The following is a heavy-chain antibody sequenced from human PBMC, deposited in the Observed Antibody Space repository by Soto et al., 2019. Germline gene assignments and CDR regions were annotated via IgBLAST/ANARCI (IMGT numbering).Heavy chain of an antibody. CDR3: ARNEYSTTFYYYGMDV. D-gene: IGHD6-6*01. CDR1: GGTFSSYA. V-gene: IGHV1-69*01. Sequence: QVQLVQSGAEVKKPGSSVKVSCKASGGTFSSYAITWVRQAPGQGLEWMGRIIPIFGTANYNQNFQGRFTITADESTSRAYMELSSLRSENTAVYYCARNEYSTTFYYYGMDVWGQGTTVTVSS. J-gene: IGHJ6*02. CDR2: IIPIFGTA.